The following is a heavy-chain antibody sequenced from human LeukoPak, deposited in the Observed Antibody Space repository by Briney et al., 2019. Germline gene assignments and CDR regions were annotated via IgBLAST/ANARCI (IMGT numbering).Heavy chain of an antibody. CDR1: GFTFSSYG. CDR2: IRYDGSNK. CDR3: AKMTTVTKYSYFDY. V-gene: IGHV3-30*02. D-gene: IGHD4-17*01. Sequence: PGGSLRLSCAASGFTFSSYGMHWVRQAPGKGLEWVAFIRYDGSNKYYADSVKGRFTISRDNSKNTLYLQMNSLRAEDTAVYYCAKMTTVTKYSYFDYWGQGTLVTVSS. J-gene: IGHJ4*02.